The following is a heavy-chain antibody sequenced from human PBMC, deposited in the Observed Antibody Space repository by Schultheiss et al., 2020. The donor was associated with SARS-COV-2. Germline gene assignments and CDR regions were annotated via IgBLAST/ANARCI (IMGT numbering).Heavy chain of an antibody. CDR2: ISHDGDNE. V-gene: IGHV3-30*18. Sequence: GGSLRLSCAASGITFSNFGMHWVRQAPGKGLEWVGVISHDGDNEYYADSVEGRFTISRDNSKNTLYLEMSSLRAEDTAVYYCAKGGKGAVLTWDYYYYYGMDVWGQGTTVTVSS. CDR3: AKGGKGAVLTWDYYYYYGMDV. CDR1: GITFSNFG. D-gene: IGHD3-10*01. J-gene: IGHJ6*02.